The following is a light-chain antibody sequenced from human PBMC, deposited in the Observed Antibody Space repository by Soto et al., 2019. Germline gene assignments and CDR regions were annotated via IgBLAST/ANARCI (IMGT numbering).Light chain of an antibody. Sequence: DFPMTQSPTSLSASVGDRVTITCRASQSIRNHVNWYQQKPGKAPKVLIYAASSLQSGVPSRFSGSGSGTEFTLSISSVQPEDFATYYCQQSYSTPWTFGQGTKVEIK. J-gene: IGKJ1*01. CDR3: QQSYSTPWT. V-gene: IGKV1-39*01. CDR1: QSIRNH. CDR2: AAS.